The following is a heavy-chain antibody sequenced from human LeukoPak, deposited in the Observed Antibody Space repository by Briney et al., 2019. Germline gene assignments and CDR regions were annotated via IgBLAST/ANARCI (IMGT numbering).Heavy chain of an antibody. Sequence: ASVKVSCKASGYTISGYYMHWVRQAPGQGLEWMGWINPNSGGTNYAQKFQGRVTMTRDTSISTAYMELSRLRSDDTAVYYCARDRIDNSSGWFWGHYYYYYGMDVWGQGTTVTVSS. D-gene: IGHD6-19*01. V-gene: IGHV1-2*02. J-gene: IGHJ6*02. CDR3: ARDRIDNSSGWFWGHYYYYYGMDV. CDR1: GYTISGYY. CDR2: INPNSGGT.